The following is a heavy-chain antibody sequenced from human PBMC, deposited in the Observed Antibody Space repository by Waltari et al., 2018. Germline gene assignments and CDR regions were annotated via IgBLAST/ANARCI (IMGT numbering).Heavy chain of an antibody. CDR3: AKGADSSGYYSNWFDP. Sequence: QVQLVESGGGVVQPGGSLRLSCAAAGFSFSKHGVHWVRQAPGKGLEWVAFVSYDGINKHYADSVKGRFTISKDNSNNMLYLQMNSLRAEDTAVYYCAKGADSSGYYSNWFDPWGQGTLVTVSS. J-gene: IGHJ5*02. V-gene: IGHV3-30*02. D-gene: IGHD3-22*01. CDR1: GFSFSKHG. CDR2: VSYDGINK.